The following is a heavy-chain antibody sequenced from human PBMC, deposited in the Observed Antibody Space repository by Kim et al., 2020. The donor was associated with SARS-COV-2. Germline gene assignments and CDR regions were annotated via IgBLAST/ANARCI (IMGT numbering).Heavy chain of an antibody. D-gene: IGHD3-22*01. J-gene: IGHJ5*02. V-gene: IGHV4-59*01. Sequence: SHKSGVTIAVDTSKNQFSLKLSSVTAADTAVYYCARDPLDSRGYWRWFDPWGQGTLVTVSS. CDR3: ARDPLDSRGYWRWFDP.